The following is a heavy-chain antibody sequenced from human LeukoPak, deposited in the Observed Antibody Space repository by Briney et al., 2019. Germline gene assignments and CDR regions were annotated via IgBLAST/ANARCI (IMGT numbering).Heavy chain of an antibody. J-gene: IGHJ4*02. CDR3: AKDSRGYSGYNFDY. CDR1: GFTFSSYA. CDR2: ISGSGGST. D-gene: IGHD5-12*01. V-gene: IGHV3-23*01. Sequence: PGGSLRLSCAASGFTFSSYAVSWVRQAPGKGLEWVSAISGSGGSTYYADSVKGRFTISRDNSKNTLYLQMNSLRAEDTAVYYCAKDSRGYSGYNFDYWGQGTLVTVSS.